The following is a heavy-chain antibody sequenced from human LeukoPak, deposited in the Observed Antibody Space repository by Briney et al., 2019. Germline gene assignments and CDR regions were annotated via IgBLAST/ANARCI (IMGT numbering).Heavy chain of an antibody. CDR3: VRGTLVGDRRLFDY. D-gene: IGHD3-16*01. Sequence: GGSLRLSYAASGFTFSDHYMDWVRQAPGKGLEWVGRSRDKAYSYTTEYAASVRGRFTISRDDSKNSLYLQLNSLKTEDTAVYYCVRGTLVGDRRLFDYWGQGTLVTVSS. J-gene: IGHJ4*02. CDR1: GFTFSDHY. CDR2: SRDKAYSYTT. V-gene: IGHV3-72*01.